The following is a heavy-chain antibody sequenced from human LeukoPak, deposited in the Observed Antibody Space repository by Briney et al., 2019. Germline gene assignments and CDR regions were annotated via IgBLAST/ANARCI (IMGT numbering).Heavy chain of an antibody. CDR3: ARINYSGSFYYYYMDV. V-gene: IGHV4-39*07. CDR1: GGSISSSSYY. J-gene: IGHJ6*03. Sequence: PSETLSLTCTVSGGSISSSSYYWGWIRQPPGKGLEWIGSIYYSGSTYYNPSLKSRVTISVDTSKNQFSLKLSSVTAADTAVYYCARINYSGSFYYYYMDVWGKGTTVTVSS. D-gene: IGHD1-26*01. CDR2: IYYSGST.